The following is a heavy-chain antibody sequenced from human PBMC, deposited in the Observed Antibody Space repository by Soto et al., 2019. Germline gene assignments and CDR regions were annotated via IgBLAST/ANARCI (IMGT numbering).Heavy chain of an antibody. CDR3: GRVTNDAFDI. J-gene: IGHJ3*02. CDR1: GFTVSSNY. CDR2: IYSGGST. Sequence: EVQLVETGGGLIQPGGSLRLSCAASGFTVSSNYMSWVRQAPGKGLEWVSVIYSGGSTYYADSVKGRFTISRDNSKNTLYLQMNSLRAEDKAVYYCGRVTNDAFDIWGQGTMVTVSS. V-gene: IGHV3-53*02.